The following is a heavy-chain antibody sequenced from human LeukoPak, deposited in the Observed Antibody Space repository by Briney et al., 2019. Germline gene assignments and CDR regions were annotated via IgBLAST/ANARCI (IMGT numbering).Heavy chain of an antibody. Sequence: PGGSLRLSCAASGFTFSSYSMNWVRQAPGKGLEWVSSISSSSSYIYYADSVKGRFTISRDNAKNSLYLQMNSLRAEDTAVYYCARVGKLELVVLSLGDFDYWGQGTLVTVSS. V-gene: IGHV3-21*01. CDR3: ARVGKLELVVLSLGDFDY. CDR1: GFTFSSYS. CDR2: ISSSSSYI. D-gene: IGHD1-7*01. J-gene: IGHJ4*02.